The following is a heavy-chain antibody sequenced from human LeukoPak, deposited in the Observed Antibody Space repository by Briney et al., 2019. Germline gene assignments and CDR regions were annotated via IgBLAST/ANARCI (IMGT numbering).Heavy chain of an antibody. CDR2: IYAGGST. J-gene: IGHJ4*02. D-gene: IGHD3-10*01. Sequence: GGSLRLSCAASGFTVGTNYMSWVRQAPGKGLEWVSTIYAGGSTYYADSVKGRFTISRDSSKNTLYFQMSSLRAEDTAVYYCATTIPYGLGRQRPGKYYFQYWGQGTLVTVSS. CDR3: ATTIPYGLGRQRPGKYYFQY. V-gene: IGHV3-53*01. CDR1: GFTVGTNY.